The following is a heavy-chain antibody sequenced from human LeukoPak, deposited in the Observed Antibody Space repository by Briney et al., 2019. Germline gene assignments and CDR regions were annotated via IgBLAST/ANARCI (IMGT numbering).Heavy chain of an antibody. CDR3: ARDNRGERTPGWGYGGFDI. D-gene: IGHD3-16*01. V-gene: IGHV1-46*01. Sequence: APVKTCCKASGYTFAKFYIHWVRQAPGQGLEWMGIINPSGGTTSYAQKFQGRVSMTRDTSTSTVYMELSSLRSEDTAVYYCARDNRGERTPGWGYGGFDIWGEGTTVCPSS. CDR2: INPSGGTT. CDR1: GYTFAKFY. J-gene: IGHJ3*02.